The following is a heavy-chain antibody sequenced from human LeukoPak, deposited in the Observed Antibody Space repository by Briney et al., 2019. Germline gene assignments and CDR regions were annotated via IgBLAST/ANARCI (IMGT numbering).Heavy chain of an antibody. CDR3: ARAGGVADTYYYYYMDV. CDR2: LSTSEST. J-gene: IGHJ6*03. Sequence: PSETLSLTCTVSGGSISTYSWNWIRQPVGKGLEWIGHLSTSESTNYNPSLKGRVTMSVDKSKNQFSLRMSSVTAADTAVYYCARAGGVADTYYYYYMDVWGKGTTVIVSS. V-gene: IGHV4-4*07. CDR1: GGSISTYS. D-gene: IGHD6-19*01.